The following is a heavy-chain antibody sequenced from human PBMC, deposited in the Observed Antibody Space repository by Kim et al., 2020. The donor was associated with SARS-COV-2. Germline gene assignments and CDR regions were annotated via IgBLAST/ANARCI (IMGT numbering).Heavy chain of an antibody. D-gene: IGHD3-22*01. J-gene: IGHJ3*02. Sequence: TAKYAQKIQGRVTITADKSTSTAYMELSSLRSEDTAVYYCAIDSSGYYPIWGQGTMVTVSS. V-gene: IGHV1-69*06. CDR2: TA. CDR3: AIDSSGYYPI.